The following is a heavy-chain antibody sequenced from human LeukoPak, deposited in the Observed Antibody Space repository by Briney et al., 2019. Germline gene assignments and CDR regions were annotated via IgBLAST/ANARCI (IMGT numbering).Heavy chain of an antibody. CDR1: GYTFASSW. V-gene: IGHV5-51*01. Sequence: GASLNISCKGSGYTFASSWIVWVLQMPGKGLECIGIIYPGDSDASYSPSFQGQVPFSANKSISTAHLQWRSLRASDTATYYCARREGLVIDYWGQGTLVTVSS. D-gene: IGHD1-26*01. CDR3: ARREGLVIDY. J-gene: IGHJ4*02. CDR2: IYPGDSDA.